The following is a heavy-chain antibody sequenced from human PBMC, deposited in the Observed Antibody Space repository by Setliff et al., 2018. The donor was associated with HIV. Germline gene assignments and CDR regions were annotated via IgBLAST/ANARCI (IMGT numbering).Heavy chain of an antibody. D-gene: IGHD3-3*01. Sequence: GASVKVSCKSSGYAFATYDINWVRQAAGQGLEWMGWMNPYSGNTGYAQKFRGRITMTRDTSISTAYMELSSLRSEDTAVYYCARGRRIDDFWSGYFSRYYFEYWGQGTLVTVSS. CDR3: ARGRRIDDFWSGYFSRYYFEY. CDR2: MNPYSGNT. V-gene: IGHV1-8*02. CDR1: GYAFATYD. J-gene: IGHJ4*02.